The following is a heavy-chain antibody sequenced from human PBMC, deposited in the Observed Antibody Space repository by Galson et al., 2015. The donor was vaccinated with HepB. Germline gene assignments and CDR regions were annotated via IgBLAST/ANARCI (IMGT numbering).Heavy chain of an antibody. CDR1: GYSFTSYW. CDR3: ARHTYEVREAYCYGMDV. J-gene: IGHJ6*02. D-gene: IGHD3-10*01. V-gene: IGHV5-51*01. Sequence: SGAEVKKPGESLKISCKGSGYSFTSYWIGWVRQMPGKGLEWMGIIYPGDSDTRYSPSFQGQVTISADKSISTAYLQWSSLKASDTAMYYCARHTYEVREAYCYGMDVWGQGTTVTVSS. CDR2: IYPGDSDT.